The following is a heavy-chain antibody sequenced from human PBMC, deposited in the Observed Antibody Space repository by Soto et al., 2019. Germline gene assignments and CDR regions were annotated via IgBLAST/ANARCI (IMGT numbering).Heavy chain of an antibody. CDR2: MNPNSGNT. Sequence: ASVKVSCKASGYTFTSYDINWVRQATGQGLGWMGWMNPNSGNTGYAQKFQGRVTMTRNTSISTAYMELSSLRSEDAAVYYCARDDYYDSSGYFDYWGQGTLVTVSS. D-gene: IGHD3-22*01. CDR3: ARDDYYDSSGYFDY. CDR1: GYTFTSYD. V-gene: IGHV1-8*01. J-gene: IGHJ4*02.